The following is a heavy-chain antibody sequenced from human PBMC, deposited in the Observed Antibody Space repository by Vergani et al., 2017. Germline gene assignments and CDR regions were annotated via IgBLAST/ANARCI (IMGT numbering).Heavy chain of an antibody. CDR3: AKEGGGYCSGGTCYPEY. Sequence: VQLLESGGGLVQPGGSLRLSCAASGFTFNSYGMHWVRQAPGKGLEWVASIRSDESRRYYGDSMEGSFTISRDNSKNTLYLQMKSLRPEDTAVYYCAKEGGGYCSGGTCYPEYWGQGTLVIVSS. CDR2: IRSDESRR. V-gene: IGHV3-30*02. D-gene: IGHD2-15*01. CDR1: GFTFNSYG. J-gene: IGHJ4*02.